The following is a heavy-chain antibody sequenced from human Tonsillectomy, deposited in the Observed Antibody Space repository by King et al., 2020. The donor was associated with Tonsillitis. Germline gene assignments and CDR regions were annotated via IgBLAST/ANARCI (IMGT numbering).Heavy chain of an antibody. CDR2: IRGSGDGT. D-gene: IGHD5-12*01. J-gene: IGHJ4*02. V-gene: IGHV3-23*04. Sequence: VQLVESGGGLVQPGGSLRLSCAASGFTFSSYAMGWVRQAPGKGLEWVSAIRGSGDGTYYADSVKGRFTISRDNSKNTLFLQMNSLRAEDTAVYYCAKFRWLRSLDGFDYWGQGTLLTVSS. CDR1: GFTFSSYA. CDR3: AKFRWLRSLDGFDY.